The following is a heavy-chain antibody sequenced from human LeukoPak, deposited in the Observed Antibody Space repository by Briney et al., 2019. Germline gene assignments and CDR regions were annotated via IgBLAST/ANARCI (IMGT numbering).Heavy chain of an antibody. Sequence: PGRCLRLSCSASGTAFRTYAMHWVRQPPGKGLYYVSAISINGGSTYYADSVRGRFTISRDNSKNTLYLQMSSLRPDDTAVYYCVRTYDENPLGWFDPWGQGTLVTVSS. V-gene: IGHV3-64D*06. CDR1: GTAFRTYA. CDR3: VRTYDENPLGWFDP. D-gene: IGHD5-12*01. CDR2: ISINGGST. J-gene: IGHJ5*02.